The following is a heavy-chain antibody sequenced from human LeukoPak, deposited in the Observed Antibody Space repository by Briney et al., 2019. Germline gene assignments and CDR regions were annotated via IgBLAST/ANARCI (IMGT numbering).Heavy chain of an antibody. J-gene: IGHJ5*02. CDR2: ISYDGGNK. CDR1: GFTFSTYT. D-gene: IGHD3-22*01. V-gene: IGHV3-30-3*01. CDR3: ATYYYDTSPT. Sequence: GGSLRLSCAASGFTFSTYTMHWVRQAPGKGLEWVALISYDGGNKYYTDSVKGRFTISRDNSKNAVYLQMNSLRAEDTAVYYCATYYYDTSPTWGQGTLVTVSS.